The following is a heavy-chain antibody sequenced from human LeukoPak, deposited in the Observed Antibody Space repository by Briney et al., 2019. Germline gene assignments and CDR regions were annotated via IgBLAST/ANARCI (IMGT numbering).Heavy chain of an antibody. CDR1: GDSISSGAYS. CDR3: AITSAWDISNDY. Sequence: PSETLSLTCVVSGDSISSGAYSWSWIRQPAGKGLEWIGRIYTSGSTNYNPSLKSRVTMSVDTSKNQLSLKLSSVTAADTAVYYCAITSAWDISNDYWGQGTLVTVSS. CDR2: IYTSGST. D-gene: IGHD1-26*01. V-gene: IGHV4-61*02. J-gene: IGHJ4*02.